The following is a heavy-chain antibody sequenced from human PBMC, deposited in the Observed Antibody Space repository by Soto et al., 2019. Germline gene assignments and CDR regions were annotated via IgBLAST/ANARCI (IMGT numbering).Heavy chain of an antibody. V-gene: IGHV4-59*01. Sequence: PSETLSLTCTVSGGSISSYYWSWIRQPPGKGLEWIGYIYYSGSTNYNPSLKSRVTISVDTSKNQFSLKLSSVTAADTAVYYCELGGGENNWFDPWGQGTLVTVSS. J-gene: IGHJ5*02. CDR1: GGSISSYY. CDR3: ELGGGENNWFDP. CDR2: IYYSGST. D-gene: IGHD3-16*01.